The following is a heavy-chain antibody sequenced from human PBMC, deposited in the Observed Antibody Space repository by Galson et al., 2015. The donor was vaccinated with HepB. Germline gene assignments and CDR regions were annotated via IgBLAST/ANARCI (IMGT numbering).Heavy chain of an antibody. CDR3: ARKWAPTIAVAGTMSY. D-gene: IGHD6-19*01. J-gene: IGHJ4*02. CDR1: GFTFSSYA. Sequence: SLRLSCAASGFTFSSYAMHWVRQAPGKGLEWVAVISYDGSNKYYADSVKGRFTISRDNSKNTLYLQMNSLRAEDTAVYYCARKWAPTIAVAGTMSYWGQGTLVTVSS. V-gene: IGHV3-30-3*01. CDR2: ISYDGSNK.